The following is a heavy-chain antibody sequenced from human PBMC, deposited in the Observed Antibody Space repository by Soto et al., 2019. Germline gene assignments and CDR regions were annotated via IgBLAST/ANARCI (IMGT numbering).Heavy chain of an antibody. J-gene: IGHJ4*01. CDR1: GFTFSSYA. Sequence: EVQLVESGEGLVQPGGSLRLSCAASGFTFSSYAMHWVRQAPGKVLEYVSAISSNGGSTYYADSVKGRFTISRDNSKNTLYLQMGSLRAEDMAVYYCARRNPVAGGFDYWGHGTLVTVSS. CDR3: ARRNPVAGGFDY. V-gene: IGHV3-64*02. D-gene: IGHD6-19*01. CDR2: ISSNGGST.